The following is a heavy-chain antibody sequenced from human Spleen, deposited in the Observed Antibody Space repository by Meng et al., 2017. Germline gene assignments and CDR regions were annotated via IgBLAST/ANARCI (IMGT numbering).Heavy chain of an antibody. CDR1: GWSFSDYY. CDR2: INHSGST. D-gene: IGHD4-11*01. Sequence: QVQLQQWGSGLLKPSETLYLTCVVSGWSFSDYYWSWIRQPPGKGLEWIGEINHSGSTNYNPSLESRDTISVDTSQNNLSLKLSSVTAADSAVYYCARGPTTMAHDFDYWGQGTLVTVSS. CDR3: ARGPTTMAHDFDY. V-gene: IGHV4-34*01. J-gene: IGHJ4*02.